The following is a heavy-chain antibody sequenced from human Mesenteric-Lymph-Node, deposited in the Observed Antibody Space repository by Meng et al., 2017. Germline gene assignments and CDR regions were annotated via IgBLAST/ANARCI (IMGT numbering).Heavy chain of an antibody. D-gene: IGHD3-22*01. CDR2: ISSSSSYI. V-gene: IGHV3-21*01. J-gene: IGHJ3*02. Sequence: GESLKISCAASGFTFSSYSMNWVRQAPGKGLEGVSSISSSSSYIYYADSVKGRFTISRDNAKNSLYLQMNSLRAEDTAVYYCARTYYYDSSGYYDAFDIWGQGTMVTVSS. CDR1: GFTFSSYS. CDR3: ARTYYYDSSGYYDAFDI.